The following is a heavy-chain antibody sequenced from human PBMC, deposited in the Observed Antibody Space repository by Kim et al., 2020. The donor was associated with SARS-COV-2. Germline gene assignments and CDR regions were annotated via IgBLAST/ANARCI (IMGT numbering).Heavy chain of an antibody. CDR2: ISAYNGNT. J-gene: IGHJ6*02. CDR1: GYTFTSYG. V-gene: IGHV1-18*01. CDR3: ARDGPAARTYYYGMDV. Sequence: ASVKVSCKASGYTFTSYGISWVRQAPGQGLEWMGWISAYNGNTNYAQKLQGRVTMTTDTSTSTAYMELSSLRYDDTAVYYCARDGPAARTYYYGMDVWGQGTTVTVSS. D-gene: IGHD6-6*01.